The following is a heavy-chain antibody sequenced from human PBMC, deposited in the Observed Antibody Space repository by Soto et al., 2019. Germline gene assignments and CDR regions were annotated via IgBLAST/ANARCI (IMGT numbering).Heavy chain of an antibody. CDR1: GFTFSGFD. CDR3: AKSQEIGTHFFDS. Sequence: GRSLRHSCEASGFTFSGFDMHWVRQPTGNGLEWVSSIGTAGDTYYAVSVKGRFTISRDKAKNSLSLQMNSLRAGDMAVYFCAKSQEIGTHFFDSWGQGTQVTVSS. CDR2: IGTAGDT. V-gene: IGHV3-13*01. D-gene: IGHD6-13*01. J-gene: IGHJ4*02.